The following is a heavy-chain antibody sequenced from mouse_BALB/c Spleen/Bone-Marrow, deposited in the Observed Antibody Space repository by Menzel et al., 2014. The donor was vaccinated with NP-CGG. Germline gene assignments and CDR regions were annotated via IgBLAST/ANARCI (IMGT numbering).Heavy chain of an antibody. V-gene: IGHV3-2*02. Sequence: VHLQQSGPGLMKPSQSLSLTCTVTGYSITSAYAWNWIRQFPGDKLEWMGYITSSGHTSYNPSLKSRISITRDTSKKQFFQQWKYVTTEYATTYLRARSGNYLDYCRQGSTLTVAS. D-gene: IGHD1-1*02. CDR3: ARSGNYLDY. J-gene: IGHJ2*01. CDR1: GYSITSAYA. CDR2: ITSSGHT.